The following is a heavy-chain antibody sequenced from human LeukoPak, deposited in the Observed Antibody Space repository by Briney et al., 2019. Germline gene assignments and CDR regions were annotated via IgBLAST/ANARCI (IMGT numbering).Heavy chain of an antibody. J-gene: IGHJ6*02. CDR1: GFTFSSYA. V-gene: IGHV3-30*04. CDR3: ARGSAGYSPVAYGMDV. CDR2: ISYDGSNK. Sequence: PGGSLRLSCAASGFTFSSYAMHWVRQAPGKGLEWVAVISYDGSNKYYADSVKGRFTISRDNSKNTLYLQMNSLRAEDTAVYYCARGSAGYSPVAYGMDVWGQGTTVTVSS. D-gene: IGHD5-18*01.